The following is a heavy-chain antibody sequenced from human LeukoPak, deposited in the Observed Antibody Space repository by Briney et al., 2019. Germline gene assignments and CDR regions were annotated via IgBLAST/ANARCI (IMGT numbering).Heavy chain of an antibody. V-gene: IGHV4-59*01. Sequence: SETLSLTCTVSGGSISSYYWSWIRQPPGKGLEWIGYIYYSGSTNYNPSLKSRVTISVDTSKNQFSLKLNSVTAADTAVYYCARQPSSSWGKPTGVDYWGQGTLVTVSS. CDR2: IYYSGST. D-gene: IGHD6-13*01. CDR1: GGSISSYY. CDR3: ARQPSSSWGKPTGVDY. J-gene: IGHJ4*02.